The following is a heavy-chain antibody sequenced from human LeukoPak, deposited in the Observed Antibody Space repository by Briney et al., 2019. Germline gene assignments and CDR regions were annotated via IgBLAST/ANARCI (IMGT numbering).Heavy chain of an antibody. Sequence: GESLKISCKASGYSFTSYWIGWVRQMPGKGLEWMGIIYPGDSDTRYSPSFQGQVTISADKSISTAYLQWSSLKASDTAMYYCARRYGSGSYERYFDYSGQGTLVTVSS. V-gene: IGHV5-51*01. J-gene: IGHJ4*02. CDR3: ARRYGSGSYERYFDY. D-gene: IGHD3-10*01. CDR1: GYSFTSYW. CDR2: IYPGDSDT.